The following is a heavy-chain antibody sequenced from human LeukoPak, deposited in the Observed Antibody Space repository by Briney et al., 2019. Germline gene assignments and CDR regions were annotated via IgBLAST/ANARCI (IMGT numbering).Heavy chain of an antibody. Sequence: GGSLRLSCAASGFTFSSYWLSWVRQAPGKGLEWVANIKQDGSEKYYVDSVKGRFTISRDNAKNSLYLQMNSLRAEDTAGYYCAREMGGVWYDSSGYYDYWGQGTLVTVSS. D-gene: IGHD3-22*01. CDR3: AREMGGVWYDSSGYYDY. CDR2: IKQDGSEK. J-gene: IGHJ4*02. CDR1: GFTFSSYW. V-gene: IGHV3-7*01.